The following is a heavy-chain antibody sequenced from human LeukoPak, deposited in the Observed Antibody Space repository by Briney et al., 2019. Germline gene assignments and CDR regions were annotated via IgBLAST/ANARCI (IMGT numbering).Heavy chain of an antibody. CDR2: INHSGST. J-gene: IGHJ4*02. CDR1: GGSFSGYY. Sequence: TSSETLSLTCAVYGGSFSGYYWSWIRQPPGKGLEWIGEINHSGSTNYNPSLKSRVTISVDTSKNQFSLKLSSVTAADTAVYYCARTNYDSSGYYYGYWGQGTLVTVSS. CDR3: ARTNYDSSGYYYGY. D-gene: IGHD3-22*01. V-gene: IGHV4-34*01.